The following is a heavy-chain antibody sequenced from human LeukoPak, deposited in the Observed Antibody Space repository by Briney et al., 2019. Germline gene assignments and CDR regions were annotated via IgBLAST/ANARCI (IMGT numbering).Heavy chain of an antibody. CDR2: ISYDGSNK. Sequence: GGSLRLSCAASGFTFSSYAMYWVRQSPGKGLEWVSVISYDGSNKYYADSVKGRFTISRDNSKNTLYLQMNSLRAEDTAVYYCARDARTVGITMIVVGFDYWGQGTLVTVSS. V-gene: IGHV3-30*04. CDR1: GFTFSSYA. CDR3: ARDARTVGITMIVVGFDY. J-gene: IGHJ4*02. D-gene: IGHD3-22*01.